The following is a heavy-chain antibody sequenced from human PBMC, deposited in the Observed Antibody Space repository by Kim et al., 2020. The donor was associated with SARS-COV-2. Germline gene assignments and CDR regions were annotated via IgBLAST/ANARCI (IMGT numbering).Heavy chain of an antibody. V-gene: IGHV4-59*01. D-gene: IGHD2-2*01. Sequence: SETLSLTCTVSGGSISSYYWSWIRQPPGKGLEWIGYIYDSGSTNYNPSLKSRVTISVDTSKNQFSLKLTSVTAADTAVYYCAREGPPLSPYYYCYMDVWGKMTTGSVSS. CDR2: IYDSGST. CDR3: AREGPPLSPYYYCYMDV. J-gene: IGHJ6*03. CDR1: GGSISSYY.